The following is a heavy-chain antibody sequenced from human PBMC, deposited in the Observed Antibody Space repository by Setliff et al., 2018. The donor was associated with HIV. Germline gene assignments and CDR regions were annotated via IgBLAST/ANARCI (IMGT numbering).Heavy chain of an antibody. V-gene: IGHV1-69*10. Sequence: VASVKVSCKASGGTFSSYAISWVRQAPGQGLEWMGGIIPILGIANYAQKFQGRVTITADKSTSTAYMELSSLRSEDTAVYYCARGYGSGSYYRPMGFDPWGQGTLVTVSS. D-gene: IGHD3-10*01. CDR1: GGTFSSYA. J-gene: IGHJ5*02. CDR2: IIPILGIA. CDR3: ARGYGSGSYYRPMGFDP.